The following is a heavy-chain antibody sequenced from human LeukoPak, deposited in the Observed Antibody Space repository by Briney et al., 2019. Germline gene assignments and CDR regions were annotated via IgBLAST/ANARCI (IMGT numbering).Heavy chain of an antibody. CDR1: GYTFTGYY. Sequence: ASAKVSCKASGYTFTGYYMHWVRQAPGQGLEWMGWINPNSGGTNYAQKFQGRVTMTRDTSISTAYMELSRLRSDDTAVYYCAREYSRFGELNDYWGQGTLVTVSS. V-gene: IGHV1-2*02. CDR3: AREYSRFGELNDY. D-gene: IGHD3-10*01. J-gene: IGHJ4*02. CDR2: INPNSGGT.